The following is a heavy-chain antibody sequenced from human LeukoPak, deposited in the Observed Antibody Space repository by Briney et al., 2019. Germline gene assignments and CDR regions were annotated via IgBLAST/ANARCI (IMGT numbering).Heavy chain of an antibody. Sequence: SETLSLICTVSGGSISSYYWSWIRQPPGKGLEWMGYIYYSGNTNYNPSLKSRVTISVDTSKNQFSLKLSSVTAADTAVYYCARQESDSSGYSWFDPWGQGTLVTVSS. V-gene: IGHV4-59*08. CDR2: IYYSGNT. CDR3: ARQESDSSGYSWFDP. CDR1: GGSISSYY. D-gene: IGHD3-22*01. J-gene: IGHJ5*02.